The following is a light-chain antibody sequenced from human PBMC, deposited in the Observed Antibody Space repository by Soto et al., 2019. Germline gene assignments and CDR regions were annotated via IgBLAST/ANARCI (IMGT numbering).Light chain of an antibody. V-gene: IGKV1-39*01. CDR3: QQSYSTPIT. CDR1: QSISNY. Sequence: DIPMTQSPSSLPASVGDRVTITCRASQSISNYLNWYQQKPGKAPKVLIYAASNLQSGVPSRFSGSGSGTDFTLTISSLQPEDFATYYCQQSYSTPITFGQGTRLEIE. CDR2: AAS. J-gene: IGKJ5*01.